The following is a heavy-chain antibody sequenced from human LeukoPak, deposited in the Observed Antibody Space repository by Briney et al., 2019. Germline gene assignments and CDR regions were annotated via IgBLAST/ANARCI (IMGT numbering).Heavy chain of an antibody. CDR1: GFTFSSYG. J-gene: IGHJ1*01. D-gene: IGHD6-13*01. CDR3: ARESSSWSREYFQH. Sequence: GGSLRLSCAASGFTFSSYGMHWVSQAPGKGLEWVAVIWYDGSNKYYADSVKGRFTISRDNSKNTLYLQMNSLRAEDTAVYYCARESSSWSREYFQHWGQGTLVTVSS. CDR2: IWYDGSNK. V-gene: IGHV3-33*01.